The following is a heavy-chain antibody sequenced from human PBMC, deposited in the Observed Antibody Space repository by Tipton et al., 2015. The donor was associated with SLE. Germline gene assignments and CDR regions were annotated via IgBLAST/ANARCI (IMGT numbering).Heavy chain of an antibody. V-gene: IGHV1-18*04. CDR3: ARAVITTPADYYYYMDV. CDR2: ISAYNGNT. J-gene: IGHJ6*03. D-gene: IGHD3-10*01. CDR1: GYTFTSYG. Sequence: QVQLVQSGAEVKKPGASVKVSCKASGYTFTSYGISWVRQAPGQGLEWMGWISAYNGNTNYAQKLQGRVTMTTDTSTSTAYMELRSLRSDDTAVYYCARAVITTPADYYYYMDVWGKGTTVTVSS.